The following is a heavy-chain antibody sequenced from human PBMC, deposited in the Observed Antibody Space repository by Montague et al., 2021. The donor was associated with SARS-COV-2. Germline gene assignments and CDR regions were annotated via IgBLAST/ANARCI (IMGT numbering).Heavy chain of an antibody. D-gene: IGHD6-19*01. V-gene: IGHV4-39*07. CDR2: IYESDTT. CDR3: VTPGKTAVAGQFDY. CDR1: GGSIRSTTFY. J-gene: IGHJ4*02. Sequence: SETLSLTCTVSGGSIRSTTFYWGWIRQFPGKGLEWIGYIYESDTTYYNPSLKSRVAISLDTPNNQFSLKITSLIVADTAIYYCVTPGKTAVAGQFDYWGPGILVTVSS.